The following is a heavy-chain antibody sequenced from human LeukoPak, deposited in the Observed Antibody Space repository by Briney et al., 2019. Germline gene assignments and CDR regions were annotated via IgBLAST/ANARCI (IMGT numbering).Heavy chain of an antibody. D-gene: IGHD6-19*01. CDR2: ISYDGSNK. V-gene: IGHV3-30*03. Sequence: PGGSLRLSCAASGFTFSSYGMHWVRQAPGKGLEWVAVISYDGSNKYYADSVKGRFTISRDNSKSTLYLQMNSLRAEDTAVYYCARNSAGIAVVRGIDYWGQGTLVTVSS. CDR1: GFTFSSYG. J-gene: IGHJ4*02. CDR3: ARNSAGIAVVRGIDY.